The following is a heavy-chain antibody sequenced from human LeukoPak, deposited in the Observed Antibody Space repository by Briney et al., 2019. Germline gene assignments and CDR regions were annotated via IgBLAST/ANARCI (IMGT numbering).Heavy chain of an antibody. V-gene: IGHV3-53*04. J-gene: IGHJ6*02. CDR2: IYSGGST. CDR3: ASAYYGSGSNLYYYYSMDV. CDR1: GFTVSSNY. Sequence: GGSLRLSCAASGFTVSSNYMSWVRQAPGKGLEWVSVIYSGGSTYYADSAKGRFTISRHNSKNTLYLQMNSLRAEDTAVYYCASAYYGSGSNLYYYYSMDVWGQGTTVTVSS. D-gene: IGHD3-10*01.